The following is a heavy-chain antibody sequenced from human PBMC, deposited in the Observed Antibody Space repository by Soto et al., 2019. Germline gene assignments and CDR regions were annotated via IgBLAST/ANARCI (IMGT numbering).Heavy chain of an antibody. Sequence: KPSETLSLTCTVSGGSVSSGSYYWSWIRQPPGKGLEWIGYIYYSGSTNYNPSLKSRVTISVDTSKNQFSLKLSSVTAADTAVYYCAAQLWTYYYYGMDVWGQGTTVTVYS. CDR2: IYYSGST. V-gene: IGHV4-61*01. D-gene: IGHD5-18*01. CDR3: AAQLWTYYYYGMDV. CDR1: GGSVSSGSYY. J-gene: IGHJ6*02.